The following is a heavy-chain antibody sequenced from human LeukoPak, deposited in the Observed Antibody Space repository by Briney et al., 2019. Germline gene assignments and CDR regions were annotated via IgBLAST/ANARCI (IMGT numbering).Heavy chain of an antibody. Sequence: ASVKVSCKASGYTFTSYDINWVRQATGQGLEWMGWMNPNSGNTGYVQKFQGRVTMTRNTSISTAYMELSSLRSEDTAVYYCARGSRGGGFGELLRYLNYYYGMDVWGQGTTVTVSS. CDR2: MNPNSGNT. D-gene: IGHD3-10*01. J-gene: IGHJ6*02. V-gene: IGHV1-8*01. CDR1: GYTFTSYD. CDR3: ARGSRGGGFGELLRYLNYYYGMDV.